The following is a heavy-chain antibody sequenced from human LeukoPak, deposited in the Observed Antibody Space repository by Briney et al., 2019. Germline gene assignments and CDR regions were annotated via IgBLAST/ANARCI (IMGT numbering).Heavy chain of an antibody. D-gene: IGHD6-19*01. CDR2: INHSGST. Sequence: TPSETLSLTCAVYGGSFSGYYWSWIRQPPGKGLEWIGEINHSGSTNYNPSLKSRVTISVDTSKNQFSLKLSSVTAADTAVYYCARGRVAGTLDYWGQGTLVTVSS. CDR3: ARGRVAGTLDY. CDR1: GGSFSGYY. V-gene: IGHV4-34*01. J-gene: IGHJ4*02.